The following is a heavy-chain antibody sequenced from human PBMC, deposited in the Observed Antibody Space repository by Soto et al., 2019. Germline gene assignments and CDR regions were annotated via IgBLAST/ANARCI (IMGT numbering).Heavy chain of an antibody. Sequence: PGGSLRLSCAVSGYRFADHWMHWVRQVPGKGLQWVSRMNRDGSEINYADSVKGRFTVSRDNARSTLHLQMSSLRVEDTAVYYCATAEVDYWGPGALVTVSS. CDR2: MNRDGSEI. CDR1: GYRFADHW. J-gene: IGHJ4*02. V-gene: IGHV3-74*01. CDR3: ATAEVDY.